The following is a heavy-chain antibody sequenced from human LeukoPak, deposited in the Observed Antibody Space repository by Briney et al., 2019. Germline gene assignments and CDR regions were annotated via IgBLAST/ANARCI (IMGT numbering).Heavy chain of an antibody. CDR3: ARDRDGGYSSFDY. J-gene: IGHJ4*02. V-gene: IGHV3-9*01. CDR1: GFTFNNYA. D-gene: IGHD5-12*01. Sequence: GGSLRLSCEASGFTFNNYAMHWVRQAPGKGLEWVSGISWDRGTTGYGDSVKGRFTISRDNAKNTLYLQMSSLRAEDTAVYYCARDRDGGYSSFDYWGQGTLVTVSS. CDR2: ISWDRGTT.